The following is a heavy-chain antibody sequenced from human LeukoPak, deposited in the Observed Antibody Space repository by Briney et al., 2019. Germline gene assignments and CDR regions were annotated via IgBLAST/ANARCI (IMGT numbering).Heavy chain of an antibody. CDR3: AREIQIWHADFDH. D-gene: IGHD5-18*01. V-gene: IGHV1-2*04. CDR2: IYSDSGDT. Sequence: ASVKVSCKVSGYTFTGFYIHWARQAPGQGLEWMGWIYSDSGDTNYAQKFQGWVTMTRDTSISTAYMELSRLTSDDTAVYYCAREIQIWHADFDHWGQGTLVTVSS. J-gene: IGHJ4*02. CDR1: GYTFTGFY.